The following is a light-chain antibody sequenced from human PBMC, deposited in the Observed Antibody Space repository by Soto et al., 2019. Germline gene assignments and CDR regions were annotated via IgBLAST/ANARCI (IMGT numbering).Light chain of an antibody. CDR1: QSIRSY. CDR2: DAS. V-gene: IGKV1-39*01. Sequence: DIQLTQSPSSLSASVGDKVTITCRASQSIRSYLNWVQQKPGKAPKLXXYDASSLQNGVPSRFSGSGSGTDLSLTISSLQPEDFATYYCQQSYSTPPWTFGQGTKVDIK. CDR3: QQSYSTPPWT. J-gene: IGKJ1*01.